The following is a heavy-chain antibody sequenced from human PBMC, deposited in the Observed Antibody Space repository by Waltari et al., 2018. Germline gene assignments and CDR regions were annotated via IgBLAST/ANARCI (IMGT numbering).Heavy chain of an antibody. D-gene: IGHD1-7*01. Sequence: QVQLVQSGAEVKKPGSSVKVSCKASGGTFSSYAISWVRQAPGQGLEWMGGSIPILGIANYAQKCQGRVTITADESTSPGYMALSSPGSEDTAVYYCARGRLGITGTYNWFDPWGQGTLVTVSS. V-gene: IGHV1-69*04. CDR2: SIPILGIA. CDR3: ARGRLGITGTYNWFDP. J-gene: IGHJ5*02. CDR1: GGTFSSYA.